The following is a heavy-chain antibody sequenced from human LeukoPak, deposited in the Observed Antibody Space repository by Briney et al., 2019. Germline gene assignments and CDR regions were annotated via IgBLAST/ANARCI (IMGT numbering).Heavy chain of an antibody. CDR1: GFTFSSYG. D-gene: IGHD1-26*01. V-gene: IGHV3-30*02. CDR3: ARDQTKWEPLRRRDYYYMDV. Sequence: QTGGSLRLSCAASGFTFSSYGMHWVRQAPGKGLEWVAFMRYDGSNKYYADSVKGRFTISRDNSKNTLYLQMNSLRAEDTAVYYCARDQTKWEPLRRRDYYYMDVWGKGTTVTVSS. J-gene: IGHJ6*03. CDR2: MRYDGSNK.